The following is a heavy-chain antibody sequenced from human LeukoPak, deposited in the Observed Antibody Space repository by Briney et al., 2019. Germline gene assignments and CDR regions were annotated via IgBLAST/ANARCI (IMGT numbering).Heavy chain of an antibody. V-gene: IGHV4-59*01. Sequence: SETLSLTCTVSGGSISNYFWSWLRQSPGKGLEWIGYVYYTGSTNYNPSLESRVTISVDTSNNQFSLKLSSVTAADTAVYYCARGLGTTDYWGQGTLVTVSS. CDR1: GGSISNYF. D-gene: IGHD1-7*01. CDR3: ARGLGTTDY. J-gene: IGHJ4*02. CDR2: VYYTGST.